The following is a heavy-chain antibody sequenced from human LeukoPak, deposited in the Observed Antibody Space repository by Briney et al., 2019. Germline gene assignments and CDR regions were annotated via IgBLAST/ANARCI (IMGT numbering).Heavy chain of an antibody. CDR1: GFTFSSYA. CDR2: ISVSGENT. CDR3: AKYGSGTYYNGLH. D-gene: IGHD3-10*01. Sequence: GGSLRLSCAASGFTFSSYAMTWVRQAPGKGLQWVSAISVSGENTYYADSVKGRFTISRDISKSTLYLQMNSLRDEDTALCYCAKYGSGTYYNGLHWGQGTLVTVSS. V-gene: IGHV3-23*01. J-gene: IGHJ4*02.